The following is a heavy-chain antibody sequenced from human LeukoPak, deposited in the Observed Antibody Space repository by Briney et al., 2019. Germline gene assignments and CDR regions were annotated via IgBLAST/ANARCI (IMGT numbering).Heavy chain of an antibody. J-gene: IGHJ4*02. V-gene: IGHV3-23*01. CDR1: GFTFSSYA. Sequence: GRSLTLSCAASGFTFSSYAMSWVRQAPGKGLEWVSAISGSGGSTYYTDSVKGRFTISRDNSKNTQYLQMNSLRAEDTAVYYCAKDLSDYYDSSGYYPHFDNWGQGTLCTASS. CDR2: ISGSGGST. D-gene: IGHD3-22*01. CDR3: AKDLSDYYDSSGYYPHFDN.